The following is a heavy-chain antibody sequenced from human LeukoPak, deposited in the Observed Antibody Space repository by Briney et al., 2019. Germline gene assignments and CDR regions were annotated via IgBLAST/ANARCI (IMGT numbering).Heavy chain of an antibody. V-gene: IGHV3-11*01. D-gene: IGHD5-18*01. CDR2: ISSRGSTI. J-gene: IGHJ6*02. CDR1: GFTFSDYY. CDR3: ARHDTAMATDYGMDV. Sequence: GGSLRLSCAASGFTFSDYYISWIRQAPGKGLEWVSYISSRGSTIYYADSVKGRFTISRDNAKNSLYLQMNSLRAEDTAVYYCARHDTAMATDYGMDVWGQGTTVTVSS.